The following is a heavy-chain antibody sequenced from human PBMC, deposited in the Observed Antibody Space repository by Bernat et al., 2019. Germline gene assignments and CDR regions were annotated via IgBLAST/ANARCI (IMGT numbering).Heavy chain of an antibody. V-gene: IGHV3-33*01. CDR1: GFTFSSYG. CDR3: ARNTYYYDSSGYLSDY. J-gene: IGHJ4*02. Sequence: QVQLVESGGGVVQPGRSLRLSCAASGFTFSSYGMHWVRQAPGKGLEWVAIIWYDGSNKYYADSVKGRFTISRDNSKNTLYLQMNSLRAEDTAVYYCARNTYYYDSSGYLSDYWGQGILVTVSS. CDR2: IWYDGSNK. D-gene: IGHD3-22*01.